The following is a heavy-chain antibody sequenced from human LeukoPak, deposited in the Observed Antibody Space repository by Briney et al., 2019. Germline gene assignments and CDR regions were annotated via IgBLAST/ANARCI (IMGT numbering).Heavy chain of an antibody. V-gene: IGHV3-7*01. Sequence: GGSLRLSCAASGFTFSSYWMSWVRQAPGKRLEWVANIKQDGSEKYYVDSVKGRFTISRDNAKNSLYLQMNSLRAEDTAVYYCAREGVSAAAYTYAFDIWGQGTMVTVSS. J-gene: IGHJ3*02. CDR3: AREGVSAAAYTYAFDI. CDR1: GFTFSSYW. D-gene: IGHD6-13*01. CDR2: IKQDGSEK.